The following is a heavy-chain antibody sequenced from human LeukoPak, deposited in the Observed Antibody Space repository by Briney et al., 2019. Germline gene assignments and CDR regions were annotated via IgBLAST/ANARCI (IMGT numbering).Heavy chain of an antibody. D-gene: IGHD4-17*01. CDR1: GGSISTYY. J-gene: IGHJ4*02. V-gene: IGHV4-59*12. CDR2: IYHSGST. Sequence: SETLSLTCTVSGGSISTYYWNWIRQPPGKGLEWIGYIYHSGSTNYNPSLQSRVTISVDTSKNQFSLKLSSVTAADTAVYYCARGRLYGDYPLRYFDYWGQGTLVTVSS. CDR3: ARGRLYGDYPLRYFDY.